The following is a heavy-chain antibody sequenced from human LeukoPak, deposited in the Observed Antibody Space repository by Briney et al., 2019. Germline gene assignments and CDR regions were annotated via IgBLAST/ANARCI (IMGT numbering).Heavy chain of an antibody. V-gene: IGHV1-69*13. D-gene: IGHD6-13*01. Sequence: ASVKVSCKASGDTFNTYSITWVRQAPGHGLEWMGGIIPIFGSSNYAAKFQGRVTITADESTSTAYMELSSLRSEDTAVYYCASRYSSSWEGWFDPWGQGTLVTVSS. J-gene: IGHJ5*02. CDR2: IIPIFGSS. CDR1: GDTFNTYS. CDR3: ASRYSSSWEGWFDP.